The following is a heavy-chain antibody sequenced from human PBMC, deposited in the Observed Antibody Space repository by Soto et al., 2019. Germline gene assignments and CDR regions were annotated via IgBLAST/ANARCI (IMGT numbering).Heavy chain of an antibody. CDR1: GFSLSNAGLG. CDR3: ASTYSTSWYWFDP. J-gene: IGHJ5*02. Sequence: VTVKESGPVLVKPTETLTLTCTVSGFSLSNAGLGVSWIRQPPGKALEWLAHIFSNDERSYSTSLKSRLTISKDTSKSQVVLTMPNMDPVDTATYYCASTYSTSWYWFDPWGQGTLVTVSS. D-gene: IGHD6-13*01. CDR2: IFSNDER. V-gene: IGHV2-26*04.